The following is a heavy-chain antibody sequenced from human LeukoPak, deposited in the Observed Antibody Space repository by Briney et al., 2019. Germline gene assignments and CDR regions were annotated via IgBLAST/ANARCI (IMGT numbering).Heavy chain of an antibody. CDR2: INQDGSDI. CDR3: ATDGDDGSHYYGDY. Sequence: GGSLRLSCAASGFSFRTYWMSWVRQAPGKGLEWVANINQDGSDIYYMDSVKGRFTLSRDNAKNSLCLQMNSLRAEDTAVYFCATDGDDGSHYYGDYWGQGILVTVSS. J-gene: IGHJ4*02. D-gene: IGHD3-22*01. V-gene: IGHV3-7*01. CDR1: GFSFRTYW.